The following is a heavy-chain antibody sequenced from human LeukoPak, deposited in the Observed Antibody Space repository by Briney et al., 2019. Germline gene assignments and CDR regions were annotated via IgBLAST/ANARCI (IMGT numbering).Heavy chain of an antibody. J-gene: IGHJ4*02. CDR1: GFSFNNYA. Sequence: PGGSLRLSCAASGFSFNNYAMSWVRQVPGKGLEWVSAITGSGDDTYHADSVKGRFTISRDNSRNTLYLQMNSLRVEDSAMYHCAKGSRSSPPYYFDFWGQGTLVTVSS. V-gene: IGHV3-23*01. D-gene: IGHD3-10*01. CDR3: AKGSRSSPPYYFDF. CDR2: ITGSGDDT.